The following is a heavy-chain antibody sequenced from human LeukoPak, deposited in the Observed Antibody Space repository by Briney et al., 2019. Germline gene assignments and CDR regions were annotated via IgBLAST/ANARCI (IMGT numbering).Heavy chain of an antibody. CDR1: GFTFSSYG. V-gene: IGHV3-30*02. CDR2: IWYDGSNE. Sequence: GGSLRLSCAASGFTFSSYGMHWVRQAPGKGLEWVAVIWYDGSNEYYADSVKGRFTISRDDSKNTLYLQMNSLRAEDTAVYYCAKIPTNDGYDQGTWGQGTLVTVSS. D-gene: IGHD5-12*01. J-gene: IGHJ5*02. CDR3: AKIPTNDGYDQGT.